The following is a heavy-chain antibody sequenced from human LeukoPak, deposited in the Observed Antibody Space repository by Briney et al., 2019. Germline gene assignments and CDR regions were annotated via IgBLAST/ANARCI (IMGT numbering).Heavy chain of an antibody. CDR2: ISRGSGDI. V-gene: IGHV3-11*01. CDR3: ARTYDFGVGPPGDAFDN. Sequence: GGSLRLSCAASGFSISDYYMGWIRQGPGKGLEWLSYISRGSGDISYADSVKGRFTISRDNAKQSLSLQMNSLRAEDTAVYYCARTYDFGVGPPGDAFDNWGQGTLVTVFS. D-gene: IGHD3-3*01. J-gene: IGHJ3*02. CDR1: GFSISDYY.